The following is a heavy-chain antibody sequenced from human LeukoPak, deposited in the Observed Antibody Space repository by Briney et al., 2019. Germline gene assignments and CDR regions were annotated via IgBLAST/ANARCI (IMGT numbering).Heavy chain of an antibody. D-gene: IGHD1-14*01. CDR1: GFTFSSYE. CDR2: ISGSGSTI. J-gene: IGHJ4*02. Sequence: PGGSLRLSCAASGFTFSSYEMNWVRQAPGKGLEWVSYISGSGSTIYYADSVKGRFTISRDNAKNSLYLQMNSLRAEDTAVYYCAREYNESDYWGQGTLVTVSS. V-gene: IGHV3-48*03. CDR3: AREYNESDY.